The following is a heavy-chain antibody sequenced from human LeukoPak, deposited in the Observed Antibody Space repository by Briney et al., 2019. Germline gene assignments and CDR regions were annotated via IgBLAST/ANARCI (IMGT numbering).Heavy chain of an antibody. CDR1: GFSLSDYG. V-gene: IGHV3-30*03. Sequence: PGTSLRLSCVGSGFSLSDYGIHWVRQAPGKGLEWVAVVSYDGGHKYYADSVKGRFTISRDTSSDTVSLQMNSLRVEDTALYYCARDRINMMVLGHDSGLDCWGQGTLVTVSS. CDR2: VSYDGGHK. D-gene: IGHD3-22*01. J-gene: IGHJ4*02. CDR3: ARDRINMMVLGHDSGLDC.